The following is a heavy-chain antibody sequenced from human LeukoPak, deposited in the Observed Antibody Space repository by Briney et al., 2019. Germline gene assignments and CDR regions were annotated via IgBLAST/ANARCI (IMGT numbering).Heavy chain of an antibody. V-gene: IGHV3-7*01. CDR3: ARDGDYNWNYRSGFDY. CDR1: GFTFSSYW. D-gene: IGHD1-7*01. J-gene: IGHJ4*02. CDR2: IKQDGSQK. Sequence: QPGGSLRLSCAASGFTFSSYWMSWVRQAPGKGLEWVANIKQDGSQKFYVDSVKGRFTISRDNAKNSLYLQMNSLRAEDTAVYYCARDGDYNWNYRSGFDYWGQGTLVTVSS.